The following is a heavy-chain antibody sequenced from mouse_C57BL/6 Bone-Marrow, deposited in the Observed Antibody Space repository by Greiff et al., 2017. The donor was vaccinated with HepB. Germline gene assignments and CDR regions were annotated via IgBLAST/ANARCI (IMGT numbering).Heavy chain of an antibody. CDR2: IYWDDDK. D-gene: IGHD2-3*01. V-gene: IGHV8-12*01. CDR1: GFSLSTSGMG. Sequence: QVTLKESGPGILQSSQTLSLTCSFSGFSLSTSGMGVSWIRQPSGKGLEWLAHIYWDDDKRYNPSLKSRLTISKDTSRNQVFLKITSVDTADTATYYCARRTIYDGCFAYWGQVTLVTVSA. J-gene: IGHJ3*01. CDR3: ARRTIYDGCFAY.